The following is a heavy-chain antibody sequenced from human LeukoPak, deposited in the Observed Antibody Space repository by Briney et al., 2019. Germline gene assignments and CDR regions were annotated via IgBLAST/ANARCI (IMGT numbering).Heavy chain of an antibody. V-gene: IGHV3-33*01. Sequence: GRSLRLSCAASGFTFRSYGMHWVRQAPGKGREWVAVIWYDGSNKYCADSVKGRFTISRDNSKNTLYLEMSSLRAEDTAVYYCARVGSSSSLGFDYWGQGTLVTVSS. J-gene: IGHJ4*02. CDR1: GFTFRSYG. CDR2: IWYDGSNK. D-gene: IGHD6-6*01. CDR3: ARVGSSSSLGFDY.